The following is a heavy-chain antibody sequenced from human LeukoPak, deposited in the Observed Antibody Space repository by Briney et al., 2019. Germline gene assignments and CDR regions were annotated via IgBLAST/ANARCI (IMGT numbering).Heavy chain of an antibody. Sequence: GRSLGSSCAAPGFTFVTYTLNWVGQAPAKGLEWVALIWPDGSYKYYADSVMGRFTISRDNSKNTLYLQMNSLRAEDTAVYYCARDPASVTGTTEGPDYWGQGTLVTVSS. D-gene: IGHD1-20*01. J-gene: IGHJ4*02. V-gene: IGHV3-33*01. CDR2: IWPDGSYK. CDR1: GFTFVTYT. CDR3: ARDPASVTGTTEGPDY.